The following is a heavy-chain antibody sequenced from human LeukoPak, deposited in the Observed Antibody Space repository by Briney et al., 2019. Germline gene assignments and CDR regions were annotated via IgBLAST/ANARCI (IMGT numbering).Heavy chain of an antibody. D-gene: IGHD3-9*01. CDR3: ARAPPDYYDVLTGGDWYFDL. J-gene: IGHJ2*01. V-gene: IGHV4-39*07. CDR1: GGSIRSSSYY. Sequence: SETLSLTCTVSGGSIRSSSYYWGWIRQPPGKGLEWIGRIYTSGGTTYNPSLKSRVTMSVDTSKNQFSLKRSSVTATDTALYYCARAPPDYYDVLTGGDWYFDLWGRGTVVTVSS. CDR2: IYTSGGT.